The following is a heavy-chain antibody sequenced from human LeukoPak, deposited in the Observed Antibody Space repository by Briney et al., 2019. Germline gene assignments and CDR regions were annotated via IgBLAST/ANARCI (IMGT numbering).Heavy chain of an antibody. CDR1: GFTVSSNY. J-gene: IGHJ4*02. CDR3: ARASYYYDSSGYFPPEHFDY. Sequence: GGSLRLSCAASGFTVSSNYMSWVRQAPGKGLEWVSYISSSGSTIYYADSVKGRFTISRDNAKNSLYLQMNSLRAEDTAVYYCARASYYYDSSGYFPPEHFDYWGQGTLVTVSS. V-gene: IGHV3-11*01. CDR2: ISSSGSTI. D-gene: IGHD3-22*01.